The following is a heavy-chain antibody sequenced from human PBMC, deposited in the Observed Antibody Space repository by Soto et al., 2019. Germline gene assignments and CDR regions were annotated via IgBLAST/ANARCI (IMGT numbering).Heavy chain of an antibody. J-gene: IGHJ6*02. D-gene: IGHD2-2*02. V-gene: IGHV1-18*04. CDR3: ARARYCASPSCYKHYYYGMDT. CDR1: GYTFTSHG. Sequence: QDQLVQSGAEVKKPGASVKISCEASGYTFTSHGISWVRQAPGQGLEWLGWISTYNSRTHYAQKVPGRVIMTTETSTITASFDLRSLTFDDTAVYYCARARYCASPSCYKHYYYGMDTWGQGTTVTVSS. CDR2: ISTYNSRT.